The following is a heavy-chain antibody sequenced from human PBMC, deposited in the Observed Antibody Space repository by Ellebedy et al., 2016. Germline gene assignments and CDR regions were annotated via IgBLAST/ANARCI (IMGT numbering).Heavy chain of an antibody. J-gene: IGHJ4*02. V-gene: IGHV3-11*01. CDR2: ISSSGSTI. Sequence: GESLKISCAASGFTFSDYYMSWIRQAPGKGLEWVSYISSSGSTIYYADSVKGRFTISRDNAKNSLYLQMNSLRAEDTAVYYCARHVDTAMVDWGQGTLVTVSS. CDR1: GFTFSDYY. CDR3: ARHVDTAMVD. D-gene: IGHD5-18*01.